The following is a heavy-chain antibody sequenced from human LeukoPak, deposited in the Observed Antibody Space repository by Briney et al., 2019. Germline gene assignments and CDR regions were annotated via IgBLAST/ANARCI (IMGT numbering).Heavy chain of an antibody. V-gene: IGHV3-23*01. CDR1: GFTFSSYA. D-gene: IGHD3-22*01. J-gene: IGHJ4*02. CDR2: ISGSGGST. CDR3: AKTDYYYDSSGYPPLDY. Sequence: PGGSLRLSCAASGFTFSSYAMSWVRQAPGKGLEWVSAISGSGGSTYYADSVKGRFTISRDNSKNTLYLQMNSLRAEDTAVYYCAKTDYYYDSSGYPPLDYWGQGTLVTVSS.